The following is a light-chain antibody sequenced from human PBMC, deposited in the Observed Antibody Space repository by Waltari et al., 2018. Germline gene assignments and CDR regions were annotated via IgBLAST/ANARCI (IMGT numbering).Light chain of an antibody. J-gene: IGLJ3*02. CDR2: DVS. V-gene: IGLV2-11*01. Sequence: QFALTQPRSVSGSPGQSLTISCIGPSSDVGASHYVSWYQQHPGKAPKLMIYDVSKWPSGVPDRFSGSKSGNTASLTISGLQAEDEADYYCCSDAGSYTWVFGGGTKLTVL. CDR3: CSDAGSYTWV. CDR1: SSDVGASHY.